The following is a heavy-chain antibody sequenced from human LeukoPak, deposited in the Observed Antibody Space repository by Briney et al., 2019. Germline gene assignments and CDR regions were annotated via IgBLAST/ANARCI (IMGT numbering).Heavy chain of an antibody. J-gene: IGHJ4*02. V-gene: IGHV1-3*03. CDR2: INAGNGNT. D-gene: IGHD6-13*01. CDR1: GYTFTSYA. Sequence: GASVKVSCKASGYTFTSYAMHWVRQAPGQRLEWMGWINAGNGNTKYSQEFQGRVTITRDTSASTAYMELSSLRSEDMAVYYCARANRGYSSSWYFDYWGQGTLVTVSS. CDR3: ARANRGYSSSWYFDY.